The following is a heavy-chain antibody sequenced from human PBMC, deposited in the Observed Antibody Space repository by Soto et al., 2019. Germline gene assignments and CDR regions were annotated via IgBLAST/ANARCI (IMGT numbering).Heavy chain of an antibody. CDR1: GGSISSYY. V-gene: IGHV4-59*01. Sequence: PSETLSLTCTVSGGSISSYYWSWIRQPPGKGLEWIGYIYYSGSTDYDPSLKSRVTISVDTSKNQFSLKLSSVTAEDTAVYYCASDYYGGNENGAFDIWGQGTMVTVS. J-gene: IGHJ3*02. D-gene: IGHD4-17*01. CDR2: IYYSGST. CDR3: ASDYYGGNENGAFDI.